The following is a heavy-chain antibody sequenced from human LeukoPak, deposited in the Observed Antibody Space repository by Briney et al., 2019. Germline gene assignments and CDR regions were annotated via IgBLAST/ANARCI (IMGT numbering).Heavy chain of an antibody. Sequence: SEALSLTCTVSGGSISSYYWSWIRQPPGKGLEWIGYIYYSGSTKYNPSLKSRVTISVDTSKNQFSLKLSSVTAADTAVYYCARLSSGSFFAWGQGTLVTVSS. D-gene: IGHD1-26*01. CDR2: IYYSGST. J-gene: IGHJ5*02. V-gene: IGHV4-59*01. CDR1: GGSISSYY. CDR3: ARLSSGSFFA.